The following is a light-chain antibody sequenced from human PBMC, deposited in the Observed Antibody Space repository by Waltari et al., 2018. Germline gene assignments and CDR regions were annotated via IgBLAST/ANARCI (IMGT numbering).Light chain of an antibody. CDR1: QSVSRS. Sequence: SCRASQSVSRSLAWYQQKPGQATRLLIYDTSRRATGIPDRFSGSGSGTHFSLTISRLEPEDFAMYYCQKYASLPATFGQGTKVEIK. V-gene: IGKV3-20*01. J-gene: IGKJ1*01. CDR3: QKYASLPAT. CDR2: DTS.